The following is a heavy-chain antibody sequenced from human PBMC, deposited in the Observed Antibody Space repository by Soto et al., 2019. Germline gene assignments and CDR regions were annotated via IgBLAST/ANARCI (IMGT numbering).Heavy chain of an antibody. Sequence: QVQLVQSGTEVKKPGSSVKVSCKASGDTFSFYTINWVRQAPGLGLEWVGRINPIVSMSNYAQKFQGIVSMTADKSTSTGDMELRSLSSDDTAMYFCAASYGSGYRAFDYWGQGALVIVSS. V-gene: IGHV1-69*02. CDR1: GDTFSFYT. J-gene: IGHJ4*02. CDR3: AASYGSGYRAFDY. CDR2: INPIVSMS. D-gene: IGHD3-10*01.